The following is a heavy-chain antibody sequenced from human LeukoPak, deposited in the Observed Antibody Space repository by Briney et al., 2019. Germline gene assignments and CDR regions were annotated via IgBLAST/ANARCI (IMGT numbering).Heavy chain of an antibody. CDR3: AKDQLGEELLGDY. CDR1: GFTFSSYG. J-gene: IGHJ4*02. D-gene: IGHD3-16*01. V-gene: IGHV3-30*02. CDR2: IRYDGSNK. Sequence: GGSLRLSCAASGFTFSSYGMHWVRQAPGKGLEWVAFIRYDGSNKYYADSVKGRFTISRDNSKNTLYLQMNSLRAEDTAVYSCAKDQLGEELLGDYWGQGTLVTVSS.